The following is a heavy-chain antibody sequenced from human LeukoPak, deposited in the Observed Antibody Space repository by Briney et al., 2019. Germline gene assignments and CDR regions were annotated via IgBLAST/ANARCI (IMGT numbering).Heavy chain of an antibody. V-gene: IGHV1-2*06. CDR1: GYTFTSYG. CDR2: INPNSGGT. D-gene: IGHD3-22*01. CDR3: ARGREYYDSSGYQDY. J-gene: IGHJ4*02. Sequence: ASVKVSCKASGYTFTSYGISWVRQAPGQGLEWMGRINPNSGGTNYAQKFQGRVTMTRDTSISTAYMELSRLRSDDTAVYYCARGREYYDSSGYQDYWGQGTLVTVSS.